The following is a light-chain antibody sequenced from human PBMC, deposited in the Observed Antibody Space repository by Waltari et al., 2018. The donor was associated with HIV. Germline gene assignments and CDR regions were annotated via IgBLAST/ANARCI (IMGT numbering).Light chain of an antibody. J-gene: IGKJ2*01. CDR1: QSVSSP. CDR2: RAS. Sequence: EIVMTQSPATLSVSPGERATFSCRASQSVSSPLAWYQQKPGQAPRLLIYRASTRATGIPARFSGSGSGTEFTLTISSLQSEDFAVYYCQQYNNWPPFTFGQGTRLQIK. V-gene: IGKV3-15*01. CDR3: QQYNNWPPFT.